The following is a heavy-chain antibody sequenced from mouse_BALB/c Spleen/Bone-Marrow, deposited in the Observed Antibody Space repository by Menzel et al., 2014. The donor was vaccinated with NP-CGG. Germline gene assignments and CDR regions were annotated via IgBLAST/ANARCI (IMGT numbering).Heavy chain of an antibody. CDR3: ARESYGNWFAY. J-gene: IGHJ3*01. V-gene: IGHV1-4*01. Sequence: QVQLQQSGAELARPGASVKMSCKASGYTFTSYTMHWVKQRPGQGLEWIGYINPSSGYTNYNQKFKDKATLTANISSSTAYMQLSSLTSEDSAVYYCARESYGNWFAYWGQGTLVTVSA. CDR1: GYTFTSYT. CDR2: INPSSGYT. D-gene: IGHD2-1*01.